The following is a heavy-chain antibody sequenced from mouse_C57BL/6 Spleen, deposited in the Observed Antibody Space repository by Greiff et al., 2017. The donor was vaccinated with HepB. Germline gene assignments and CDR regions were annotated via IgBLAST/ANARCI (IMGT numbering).Heavy chain of an antibody. CDR3: ARDYNYFDY. V-gene: IGHV5-6*01. J-gene: IGHJ2*01. Sequence: EVQGVESGGDLVKPGGSLKLSCAASGFTFSSYGMSWVRQTPDKRLEWVATISSGGSYTYYPDSVKGRFTISRDNAKNTLYLQMSSLKSEDTAMYYCARDYNYFDYWGQGTTLTVSS. D-gene: IGHD2-12*01. CDR1: GFTFSSYG. CDR2: ISSGGSYT.